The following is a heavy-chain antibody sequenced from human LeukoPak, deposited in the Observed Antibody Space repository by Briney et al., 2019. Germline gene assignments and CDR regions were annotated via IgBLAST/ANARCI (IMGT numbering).Heavy chain of an antibody. J-gene: IGHJ3*02. CDR2: ISSSSSYT. V-gene: IGHV3-11*06. CDR1: GFTFSDYY. CDR3: ARQDPYYYDSSGPRAFDI. D-gene: IGHD3-22*01. Sequence: SGGSLRLSCAASGFTFSDYYMSWIRQAPGKGLEWVSYISSSSSYTNYADSVKGRFTISRDNAKKSLYLQMNSLRAEDTAIYYCARQDPYYYDSSGPRAFDIWGQGTLVTVSP.